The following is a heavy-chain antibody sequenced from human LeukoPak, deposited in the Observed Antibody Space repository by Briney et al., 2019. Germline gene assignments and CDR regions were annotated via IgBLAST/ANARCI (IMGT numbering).Heavy chain of an antibody. CDR3: ARYPHQGYCSSTSCSPAPFDY. Sequence: PGRSLRLSCAASGFTFSSYAMHWVRQAPGKGLEWVAVTSYDGSNKYYADSVKGRFTISRDNSKNTLYLQMNSLRAEDTAVYYCARYPHQGYCSSTSCSPAPFDYWGQGTLVTVSS. CDR1: GFTFSSYA. CDR2: TSYDGSNK. V-gene: IGHV3-30-3*01. D-gene: IGHD2-2*01. J-gene: IGHJ4*02.